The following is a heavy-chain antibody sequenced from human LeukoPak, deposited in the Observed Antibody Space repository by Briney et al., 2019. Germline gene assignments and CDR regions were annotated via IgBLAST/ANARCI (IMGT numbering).Heavy chain of an antibody. V-gene: IGHV4-61*02. CDR3: AKAGAGGWNYGGYFDL. Sequence: PSETLSLTCTVSGDSISSGSNYWSWIRQPAGKGLEWIGRIYTSGSTNYKSSLKSRVTISLDTSKNQFSLNLTSVTAADTAVYYCAKAGAGGWNYGGYFDLWGRGTLVTVSS. J-gene: IGHJ2*01. CDR1: GDSISSGSNY. D-gene: IGHD1-7*01. CDR2: IYTSGST.